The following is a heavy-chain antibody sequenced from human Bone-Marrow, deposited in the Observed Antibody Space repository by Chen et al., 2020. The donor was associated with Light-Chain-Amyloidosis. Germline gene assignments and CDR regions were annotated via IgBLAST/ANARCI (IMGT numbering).Heavy chain of an antibody. D-gene: IGHD3-22*01. V-gene: IGHV3-48*03. CDR2: ITSSGDTT. Sequence: EVLMLESGGDLVRPGGSLRLSCTASGLTFGDYEMNWVRRAPGKGPEWISYITSSGDTTHYADSVRGRFTISRDNANNTLFLQLNSLRAEDTAFYYCARGETYYYQRSGFPPGYWGQGTLVIVSS. CDR3: ARGETYYYQRSGFPPGY. J-gene: IGHJ4*02. CDR1: GLTFGDYE.